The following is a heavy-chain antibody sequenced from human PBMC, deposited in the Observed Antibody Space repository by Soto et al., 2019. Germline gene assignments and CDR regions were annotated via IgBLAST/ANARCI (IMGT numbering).Heavy chain of an antibody. CDR3: ARENYDFWSGYYLDY. J-gene: IGHJ4*02. Sequence: EVQLVESGGGLVQPGGSLRLSCVVSGITFSTYRMHWVRQAPGKGLVWVSHIKSDGTVTHYTDSVRGRFIISSDNAKNTLFLQMNRLRDEDTAVYYCARENYDFWSGYYLDYWGQGTLVTVSS. CDR2: IKSDGTVT. V-gene: IGHV3-74*01. D-gene: IGHD3-3*01. CDR1: GITFSTYR.